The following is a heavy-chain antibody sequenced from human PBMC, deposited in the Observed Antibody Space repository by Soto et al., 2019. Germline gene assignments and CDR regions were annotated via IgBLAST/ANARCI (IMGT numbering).Heavy chain of an antibody. CDR1: GASISSYY. CDR3: AREGGSYDSSGSFDY. V-gene: IGHV4-59*01. Sequence: NPSETLSLTCTVSGASISSYYWSWFRQPPGRGLEWIGYISYSGSTNYNPSLKSRLTISADTSKNHFSLKLRSVTAADTAVYYCAREGGSYDSSGSFDYWGQRTLVTVSS. D-gene: IGHD3-22*01. J-gene: IGHJ4*02. CDR2: ISYSGST.